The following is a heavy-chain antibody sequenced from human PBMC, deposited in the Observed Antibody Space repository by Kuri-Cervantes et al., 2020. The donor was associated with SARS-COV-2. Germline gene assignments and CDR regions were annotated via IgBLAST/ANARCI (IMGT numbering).Heavy chain of an antibody. Sequence: GESLKISCAASGFTFSSYDMHWVRQATGKGLEWVSAIGTAGDTYYPGSVKGRFTISRENAKNSLYLQMNSLRAEDTAVYYCARGGSAYCGGDCYPPSWGVVLLGSQGSGYMDVWGKGTTVTVSS. CDR3: ARGGSAYCGGDCYPPSWGVVLLGSQGSGYMDV. CDR2: IGTAGDT. CDR1: GFTFSSYD. V-gene: IGHV3-13*04. D-gene: IGHD2-21*01. J-gene: IGHJ6*03.